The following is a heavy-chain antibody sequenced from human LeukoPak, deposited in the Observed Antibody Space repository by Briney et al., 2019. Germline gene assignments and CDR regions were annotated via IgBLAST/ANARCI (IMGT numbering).Heavy chain of an antibody. J-gene: IGHJ6*02. CDR1: GYTFTSYG. D-gene: IGHD1-26*01. Sequence: GASVKVSCKASGYTFTSYGISWVRQAPGQGLEWMGWINAYNGNTNYAQKLQGRVTMTTDTSTSTAYMELRSLRSDDTAVYYCARVRVGARGYYYYGTDVWGQGTTVTVSS. V-gene: IGHV1-18*01. CDR2: INAYNGNT. CDR3: ARVRVGARGYYYYGTDV.